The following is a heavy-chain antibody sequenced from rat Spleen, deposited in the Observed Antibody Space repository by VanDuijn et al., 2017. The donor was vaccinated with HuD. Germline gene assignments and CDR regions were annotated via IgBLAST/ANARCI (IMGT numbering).Heavy chain of an antibody. CDR1: GFTLSDYV. CDR3: ARVGTRVSRFAY. CDR2: ISPSGATT. J-gene: IGHJ3*01. V-gene: IGHV5-19*01. D-gene: IGHD1-4*01. Sequence: EVQLVESGGGLVQPGRSLKLSCAASGFTLSDYVMHWIRQAPTKGLEWVTSISPSGATTNYRDSVKGRITISRDNARGTLYLQMDSLRSEDTATYYCARVGTRVSRFAYWGQGTLVTVSS.